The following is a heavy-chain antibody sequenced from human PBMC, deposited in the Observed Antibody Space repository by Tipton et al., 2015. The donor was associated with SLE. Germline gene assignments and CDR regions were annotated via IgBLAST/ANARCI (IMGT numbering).Heavy chain of an antibody. J-gene: IGHJ5*02. D-gene: IGHD3-3*01. CDR2: IYYSGST. Sequence: GLVKPSETLSLTCTVSGGSISSYYWSWIRQPPGKGLEWIGYIYYSGSTNYNPSLKSRVTISVDTSKNQFSLKLSSVTAADTAVYYCARRPDFWSGQRWFDPWGQGTLVTVSS. CDR1: GGSISSYY. CDR3: ARRPDFWSGQRWFDP. V-gene: IGHV4-59*08.